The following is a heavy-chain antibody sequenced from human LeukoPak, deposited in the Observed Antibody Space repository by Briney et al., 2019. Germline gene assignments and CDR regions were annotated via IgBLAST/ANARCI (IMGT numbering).Heavy chain of an antibody. Sequence: GSSVKVSCKASGGTFSSYAISWVRQAPGQGLEWMGRIIPIFGTANYAQKFQGRVTITTDESTSTAYMELSSLRSEDTAVYYCARGSRLYDSSGYYYVHAFDIWGQGTVVTVSS. CDR2: IIPIFGTA. D-gene: IGHD3-22*01. CDR1: GGTFSSYA. CDR3: ARGSRLYDSSGYYYVHAFDI. V-gene: IGHV1-69*05. J-gene: IGHJ3*02.